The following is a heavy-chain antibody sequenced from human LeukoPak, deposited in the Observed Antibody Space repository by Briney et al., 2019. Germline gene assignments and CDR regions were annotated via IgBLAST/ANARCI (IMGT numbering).Heavy chain of an antibody. CDR1: VGSISSDGYS. CDR3: ARSRPDYYYYGMDV. Sequence: TLSLTCAVSVGSISSDGYSWRSVRQPPGEGLEWIGYASHRASTYYNPSLKSRVTISVDRSKSQCSLKLRSVTAADTAVYYCARSRPDYYYYGMDVWGQGTTVTVSS. CDR2: ASHRAST. J-gene: IGHJ6*02. V-gene: IGHV4-30-2*01.